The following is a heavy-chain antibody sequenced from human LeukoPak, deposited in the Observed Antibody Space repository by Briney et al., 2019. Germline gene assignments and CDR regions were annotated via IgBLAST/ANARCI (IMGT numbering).Heavy chain of an antibody. V-gene: IGHV1-18*01. Sequence: ASVKVSCKASGYTFTSYGISWVRQAPGQGLEWMGWISAYNGNTNYAQKLQGRVTMTTDTSTSTAYMELRSLRSDDAAVYYCAADVGRREIQLFDYWGQGTLVTVSS. CDR1: GYTFTSYG. D-gene: IGHD5-18*01. CDR2: ISAYNGNT. J-gene: IGHJ4*02. CDR3: AADVGRREIQLFDY.